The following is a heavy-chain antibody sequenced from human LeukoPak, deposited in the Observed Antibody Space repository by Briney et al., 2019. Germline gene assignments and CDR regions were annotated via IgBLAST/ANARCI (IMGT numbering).Heavy chain of an antibody. J-gene: IGHJ4*02. D-gene: IGHD3-10*01. CDR3: ARLRLRVRGNDY. CDR2: INHSGST. V-gene: IGHV4-34*01. Sequence: SQTLSLTCAVYGGSFSGYYWSWIRQPPGKGLEWIGEINHSGSTNYNPSLKSRVTISVDTSKNQFSLKLSSVTAADTAVYYCARLRLRVRGNDYWGQGTLVTVSS. CDR1: GGSFSGYY.